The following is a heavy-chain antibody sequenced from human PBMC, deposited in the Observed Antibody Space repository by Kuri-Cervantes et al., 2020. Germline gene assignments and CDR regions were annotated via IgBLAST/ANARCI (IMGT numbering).Heavy chain of an antibody. CDR1: GYTFTSYA. CDR2: IIPIFGTA. J-gene: IGHJ3*02. Sequence: SVKVSCKASGYTFTSYAISWVRQAPGQGLEWMGGIIPIFGTANYAQKFQGRVTITADKSTSTAYMELSSLRSEDTAVYYCARQSEWEPPQDAFDIWGQGTMVTVSS. D-gene: IGHD1-26*01. CDR3: ARQSEWEPPQDAFDI. V-gene: IGHV1-69*06.